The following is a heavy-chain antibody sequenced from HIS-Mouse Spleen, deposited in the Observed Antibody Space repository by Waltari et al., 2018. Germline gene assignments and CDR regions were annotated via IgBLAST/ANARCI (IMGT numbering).Heavy chain of an antibody. CDR3: ARAPTGFLEWFDAFDI. V-gene: IGHV4-39*07. Sequence: QLQLQESGPGLVKPSETLSLTCPVSGGSISSSRYYWGWIRQPPGKGLEWIGGIYYCGSTYYNPSLKSRVTISVDTSKNQFSLKLSSVTAADTAVYYCARAPTGFLEWFDAFDIWGQGTMVTVSS. CDR1: GGSISSSRYY. CDR2: IYYCGST. J-gene: IGHJ3*02. D-gene: IGHD3-3*01.